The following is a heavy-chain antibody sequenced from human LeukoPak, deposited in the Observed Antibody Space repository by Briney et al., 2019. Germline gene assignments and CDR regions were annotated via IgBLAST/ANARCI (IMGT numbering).Heavy chain of an antibody. CDR3: ARNGDGSGFFDY. J-gene: IGHJ4*02. D-gene: IGHD3-10*01. CDR2: ISSNGGST. V-gene: IGHV3-64D*09. Sequence: GRSLRLSCSASGFTFSSYAMHWVRQAPGKGLEYVSAISSNGGSTYYADSVKGRFTISRDNSKNTLYLQMSSLRAEDTAMYYCARNGDGSGFFDYWGQGTLVTVSS. CDR1: GFTFSSYA.